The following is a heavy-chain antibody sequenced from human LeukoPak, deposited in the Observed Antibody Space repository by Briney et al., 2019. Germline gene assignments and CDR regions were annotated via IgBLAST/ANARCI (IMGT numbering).Heavy chain of an antibody. CDR1: GFTVSSNY. V-gene: IGHV3-53*01. D-gene: IGHD5-18*01. CDR3: ASSDRHGYSYGAFDY. J-gene: IGHJ4*02. Sequence: GGSLRLSCAASGFTVSSNYMSWVRQAPGKGLEWVSVIYSGGSTYYADSVKGRFTISRDNSKNTLYLQMNSLRAEDTAVYYCASSDRHGYSYGAFDYWGQGTLVTVSS. CDR2: IYSGGST.